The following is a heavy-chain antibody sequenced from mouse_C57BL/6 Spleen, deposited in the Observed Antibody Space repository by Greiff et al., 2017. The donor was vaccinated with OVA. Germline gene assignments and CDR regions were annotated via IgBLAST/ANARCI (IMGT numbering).Heavy chain of an antibody. Sequence: QVQLKQSGAELVKPGASVKLSCKASGYTFTSYWMHWVKQRPGQGLEWIGMIHPNSGSNNYNEKFKSKATLTVDKSSSTAYMQLSSLTSEYSAVYYCAREYYGSRYFDVWGTGTTVTVSS. V-gene: IGHV1-64*01. J-gene: IGHJ1*03. CDR1: GYTFTSYW. D-gene: IGHD1-1*01. CDR2: IHPNSGSN. CDR3: AREYYGSRYFDV.